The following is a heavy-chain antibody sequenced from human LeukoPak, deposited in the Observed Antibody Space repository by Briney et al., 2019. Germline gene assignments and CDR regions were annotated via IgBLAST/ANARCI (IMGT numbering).Heavy chain of an antibody. J-gene: IGHJ4*02. D-gene: IGHD1-26*01. V-gene: IGHV4-61*02. CDR2: IYTSGST. CDR1: GGSISSGSYY. Sequence: SQTLSLTCTVSGGSISSGSYYWSWIRQPAGKGLEWIGRIYTSGSTNYNPSLKSRVTISVDTSKNQFSLKLSSVTAADTAVYYCARIVGATGHYYFDYWGQGTLVTVSS. CDR3: ARIVGATGHYYFDY.